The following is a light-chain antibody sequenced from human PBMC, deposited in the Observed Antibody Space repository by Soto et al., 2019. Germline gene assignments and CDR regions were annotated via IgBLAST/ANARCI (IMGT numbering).Light chain of an antibody. CDR3: ISYTTTSTPYV. CDR2: EVS. J-gene: IGLJ1*01. CDR1: SDDVGDYNF. V-gene: IGLV2-14*01. Sequence: QSALTQPASVSGSPGQSITISCTATSDDVGDYNFVSWYQPHPGKPPKLMIFEVSNRPSGISIRFSGSKSGKTASLTISGLQAEDEADYYCISYTTTSTPYVFGTGTKVTVL.